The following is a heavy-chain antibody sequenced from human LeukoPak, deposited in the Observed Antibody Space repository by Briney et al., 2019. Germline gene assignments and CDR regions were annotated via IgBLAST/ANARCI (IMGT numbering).Heavy chain of an antibody. CDR3: ARVASDGY. J-gene: IGHJ4*02. Sequence: SETLSLTCTVSGGSMTRRGYFWTWIRQHPGEGLEWIGYISSSGNTYYNPSLHSRVTISLDTSKNQFSLKVNSVTAADTAVYYCARVASDGYWGQGTLVTVSS. CDR2: ISSSGNT. CDR1: GGSMTRRGYF. V-gene: IGHV4-31*03. D-gene: IGHD2-2*01.